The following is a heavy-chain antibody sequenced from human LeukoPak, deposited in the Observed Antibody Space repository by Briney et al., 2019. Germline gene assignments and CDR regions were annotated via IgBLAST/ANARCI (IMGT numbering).Heavy chain of an antibody. Sequence: ASVKVSCKASGYTFTSYYMHWVGQAAGQELEWMGIINPSGCSTSYAQKFQGRITMTRDKSTSTVYMELSSLGSEDTAVYYCTRAGERSSYSSWFDPSGQGTLVTVSS. CDR1: GYTFTSYY. D-gene: IGHD3-16*01. V-gene: IGHV1-46*01. CDR3: TRAGERSSYSSWFDP. CDR2: INPSGCST. J-gene: IGHJ5*01.